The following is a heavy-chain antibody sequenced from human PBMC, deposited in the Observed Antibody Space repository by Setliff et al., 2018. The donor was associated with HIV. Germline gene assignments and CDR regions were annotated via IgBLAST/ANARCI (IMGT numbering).Heavy chain of an antibody. CDR1: GYSISSGYY. Sequence: SETLSLTCTVSGYSISSGYYWGWIRQSPGKGLEWIATIYHTGSTYYNPSLKSRVTISLDTSKNQFSLKVNSVSAADTAVYYCARASYFNFWGVPGGFDYWGQGTLVTVSS. CDR2: IYHTGST. V-gene: IGHV4-38-2*02. D-gene: IGHD3-3*01. J-gene: IGHJ4*02. CDR3: ARASYFNFWGVPGGFDY.